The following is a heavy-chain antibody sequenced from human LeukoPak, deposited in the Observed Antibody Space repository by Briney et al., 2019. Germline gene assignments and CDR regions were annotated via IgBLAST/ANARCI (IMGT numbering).Heavy chain of an antibody. CDR3: ASQTGGGWSQTLGYYYYYMDV. CDR1: GYTFTSCG. CDR2: ISAYNGNT. J-gene: IGHJ6*03. D-gene: IGHD6-19*01. Sequence: GASVKVSCKASGYTFTSCGISWVRQAPGQGLEWMGWISAYNGNTNYAQKLQGRVTMTTDTSTSTAYMELRSLRSDDTAVYYCASQTGGGWSQTLGYYYYYMDVWGKGTTVTVSS. V-gene: IGHV1-18*01.